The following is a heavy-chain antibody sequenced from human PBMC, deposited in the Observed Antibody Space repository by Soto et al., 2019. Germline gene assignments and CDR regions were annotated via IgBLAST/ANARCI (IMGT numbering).Heavy chain of an antibody. D-gene: IGHD5-18*01. CDR3: AESRGYSYGYRMGYFDY. Sequence: GGALRLSFAASWFPLCSYAMCWGRPAPGEGLEWVSAISGSGGSTYYADSVKGRFTISRDNSKNTLYLQMNSLRAEDTAVYYCAESRGYSYGYRMGYFDYWGQGTLVTVSS. CDR1: WFPLCSYA. V-gene: IGHV3-23*01. CDR2: ISGSGGST. J-gene: IGHJ4*02.